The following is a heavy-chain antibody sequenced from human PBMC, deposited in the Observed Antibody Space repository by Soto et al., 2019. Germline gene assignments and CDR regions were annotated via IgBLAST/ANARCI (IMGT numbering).Heavy chain of an antibody. CDR1: GCTFSSYA. CDR2: IIPIFGTA. D-gene: IGHD6-13*01. J-gene: IGHJ4*02. Sequence: SVKVSCKASGCTFSSYAISWVRQAPGQGLEWMGGIIPIFGTANYAQKFQGRVTITADESKSTAYMELSRLRSDDTAVYYCARAGSVGQQLESPAYWGQGTLVTVSS. V-gene: IGHV1-69*13. CDR3: ARAGSVGQQLESPAY.